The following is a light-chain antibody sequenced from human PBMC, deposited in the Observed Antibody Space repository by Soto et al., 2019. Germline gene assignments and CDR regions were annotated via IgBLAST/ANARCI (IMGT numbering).Light chain of an antibody. Sequence: EIVLTQSPGTLSLSPGERATLSCRASQIVTNNYVAWYQKKPGQPPRLLIDDASTRATGTPDRFSGGGSGTYFTLTISRLEPEDFAVYYCQQCSTPPLTFGGGTIVELK. CDR3: QQCSTPPLT. J-gene: IGKJ4*01. V-gene: IGKV3-20*01. CDR2: DAS. CDR1: QIVTNNY.